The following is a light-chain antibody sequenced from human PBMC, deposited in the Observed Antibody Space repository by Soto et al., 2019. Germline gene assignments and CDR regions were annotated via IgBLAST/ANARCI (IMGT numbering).Light chain of an antibody. CDR1: RDIGNY. CDR2: DAS. Sequence: DIRLTQSPSSLSASVGDRVSITCQASRDIGNYLNWYQQKPGKAPQLLIYDASNLETGVPLRFSGSGSGTDFTFTISTLQPEDIATYFCQPHDNLFAFGPGTKVEI. J-gene: IGKJ3*01. V-gene: IGKV1-33*01. CDR3: QPHDNLFA.